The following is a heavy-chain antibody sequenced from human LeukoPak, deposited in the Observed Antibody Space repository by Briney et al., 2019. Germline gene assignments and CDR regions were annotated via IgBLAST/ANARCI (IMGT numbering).Heavy chain of an antibody. CDR2: ISYDGSNK. CDR3: ARTGTTRRYYYYYMDV. CDR1: GFTFSSYA. J-gene: IGHJ6*03. D-gene: IGHD1-7*01. Sequence: GGSLRLSCAASGFTFSSYAMHWVRQAPGKGLEWVAVISYDGSNKYYADSVKGRFTISRDNSKNTLYLQMNSLRAEDTAVYYRARTGTTRRYYYYYMDVWGKGTTVTVSS. V-gene: IGHV3-30-3*01.